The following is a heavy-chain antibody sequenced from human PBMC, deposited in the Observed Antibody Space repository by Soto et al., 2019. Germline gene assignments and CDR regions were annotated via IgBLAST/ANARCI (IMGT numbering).Heavy chain of an antibody. D-gene: IGHD4-17*01. CDR1: GGSIIGYH. V-gene: IGHV4-59*01. Sequence: PSETLSLTCTFSGGSIIGYHWNWIRLPPGKGLEWIGYIYYSGSTNYNPSLKSRVTISVDTSKNQFSLKLNSVTAADTAVYYCARVNYGNYYYYYGMDVWGQGTTVTVSS. J-gene: IGHJ6*02. CDR3: ARVNYGNYYYYYGMDV. CDR2: IYYSGST.